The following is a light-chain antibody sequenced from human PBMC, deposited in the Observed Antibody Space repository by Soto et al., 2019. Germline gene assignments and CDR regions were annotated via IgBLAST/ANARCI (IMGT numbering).Light chain of an antibody. V-gene: IGKV3-15*01. Sequence: EIVLTQSPATLSVSPGERATLSCRASQSVNSNYLAWYQQKPGQAPRLLIYGASTRATGLPARFSGSGSGTEFTLTISSLQSEDFAVYYCQQYNNWPITFGQGTRLEIK. CDR2: GAS. J-gene: IGKJ5*01. CDR3: QQYNNWPIT. CDR1: QSVNSN.